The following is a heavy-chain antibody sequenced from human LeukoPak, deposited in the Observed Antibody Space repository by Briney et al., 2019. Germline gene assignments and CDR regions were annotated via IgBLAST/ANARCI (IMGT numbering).Heavy chain of an antibody. V-gene: IGHV4-4*07. CDR3: AGSISWYSYFDY. CDR2: IYTSGDT. D-gene: IGHD2-2*01. CDR1: GGSMSTYY. Sequence: SETLSLTCTVSGGSMSTYYWSWIRQPAGKGLEWIGRIYTSGDTTYNPSLKSRVTMSLDTSKNQLSLKLSSVTAADTAVYYCAGSISWYSYFDYWGQGTLVTVSS. J-gene: IGHJ4*02.